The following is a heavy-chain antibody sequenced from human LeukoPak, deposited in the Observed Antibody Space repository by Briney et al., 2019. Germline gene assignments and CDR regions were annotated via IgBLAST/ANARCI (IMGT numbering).Heavy chain of an antibody. J-gene: IGHJ4*02. D-gene: IGHD6-13*01. V-gene: IGHV3-23*01. CDR1: GFTFSSYA. Sequence: GESLKISCAASGFTFSSYAMSWVRQAPGKGLEWVSAISGSGGSTYYADSVKGRFTISRDNSKNTLYLQMNSLRAEDTAVYYCAKGRAASDYWGQGTLVTVSS. CDR2: ISGSGGST. CDR3: AKGRAASDY.